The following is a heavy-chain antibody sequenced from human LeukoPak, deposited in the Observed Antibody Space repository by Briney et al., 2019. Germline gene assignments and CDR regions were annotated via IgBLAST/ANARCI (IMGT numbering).Heavy chain of an antibody. D-gene: IGHD2-2*01. CDR2: IIPIFGTA. CDR1: GGTFSSYA. CDR3: ARDCSSTSCYQ. V-gene: IGHV1-69*05. Sequence: SVKVSCKASGGTFSSYAISWVRQAPGQGLEWMGRIIPIFGTANYAQKFQGRVTITTDESTSTAYMELRSLRSDDTAVYYCARDCSSTSCYQWGQGTLVTVSS. J-gene: IGHJ4*02.